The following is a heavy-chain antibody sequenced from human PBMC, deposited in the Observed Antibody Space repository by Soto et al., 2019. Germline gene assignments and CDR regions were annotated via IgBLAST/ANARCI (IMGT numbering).Heavy chain of an antibody. CDR1: GFTFSSYA. CDR2: ISGSGGST. J-gene: IGHJ4*02. Sequence: GGSLRLSCAASGFTFSSYAMSWVRQAPGKGLEWVSAISGSGGSTYYADSVKGRFTISRDNSKNTLYLQMNSLRAEDTAVYYYAKHKWYSSSGGSFYYFDYWGQGTRVTVSS. CDR3: AKHKWYSSSGGSFYYFDY. D-gene: IGHD6-13*01. V-gene: IGHV3-23*01.